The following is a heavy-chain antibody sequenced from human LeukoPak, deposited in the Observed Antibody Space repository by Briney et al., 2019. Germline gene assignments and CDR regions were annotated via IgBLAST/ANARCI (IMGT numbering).Heavy chain of an antibody. D-gene: IGHD6-19*01. CDR1: GFTFDDYA. Sequence: GGSLRLSCAASGFTFDDYAMHWVRQAPGKGLEWVSGISWNSGSIGYADSVKGRFTISRDNAKNSLYLQMNSLRAEDTAVYYCARDSSGWYSWGIGDYWGQGTLVTVSS. CDR3: ARDSSGWYSWGIGDY. V-gene: IGHV3-9*01. CDR2: ISWNSGSI. J-gene: IGHJ4*02.